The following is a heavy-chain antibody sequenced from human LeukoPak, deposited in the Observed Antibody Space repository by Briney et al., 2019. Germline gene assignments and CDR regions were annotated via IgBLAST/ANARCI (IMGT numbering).Heavy chain of an antibody. CDR2: ISNRGNNI. CDR3: GRYGLGYYYMDV. D-gene: IGHD6-19*01. Sequence: HAGGSLRLSCAASGCTFSSYGMSWIRQAPGKGLEWVSYISNRGNNIYYADSVKDRFTIYRDNAKNSLYLQMNSLRAEDTAVYYCGRYGLGYYYMDVWGKGTTVTVSS. CDR1: GCTFSSYG. J-gene: IGHJ6*03. V-gene: IGHV3-48*04.